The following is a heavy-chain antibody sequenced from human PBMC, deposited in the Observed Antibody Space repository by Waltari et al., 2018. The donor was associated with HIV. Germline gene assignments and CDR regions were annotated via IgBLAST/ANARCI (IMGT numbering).Heavy chain of an antibody. CDR1: GGSFSGYY. CDR2: INHSGST. J-gene: IGHJ6*02. Sequence: QVQLQQWGAGLLKPSETLSLTCAVYGGSFSGYYWSWIRQPPGKGLEWIGEINHSGSTNYNPSLKSRVTISVDTSKNQFSLKLSSVTAADTAVYYCARGSSRDRFLEWLSYDYYYYGMDVWGQGTTVTVSS. D-gene: IGHD3-3*01. CDR3: ARGSSRDRFLEWLSYDYYYYGMDV. V-gene: IGHV4-34*01.